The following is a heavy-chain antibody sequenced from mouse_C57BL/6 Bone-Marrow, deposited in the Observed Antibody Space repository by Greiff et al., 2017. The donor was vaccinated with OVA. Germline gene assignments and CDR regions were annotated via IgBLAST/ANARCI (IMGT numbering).Heavy chain of an antibody. J-gene: IGHJ1*03. CDR2: INPYNGGT. Sequence: VQLQQSGPVLVKPGASVKMSCKASGYTFTDYYMNWVKQSHGKSLEWIGVINPYNGGTSYNQKFKGKATLTVDKSSSTAYMELNSLTSEDSAVYYCAREYYGSSYLYWYFDVWGTGTTVTVSS. CDR3: AREYYGSSYLYWYFDV. V-gene: IGHV1-19*01. D-gene: IGHD1-1*01. CDR1: GYTFTDYY.